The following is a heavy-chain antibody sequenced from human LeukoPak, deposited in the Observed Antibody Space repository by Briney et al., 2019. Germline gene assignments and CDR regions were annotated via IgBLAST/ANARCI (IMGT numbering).Heavy chain of an antibody. D-gene: IGHD1-1*01. V-gene: IGHV3-66*01. Sequence: QPGGSLRLSCAASGFTVSSNYMSWVRQAPGKGLEWVSVFYSGGSTYYADSVKGRFTISRDNSKNTLYLQMNSLRAEDTAVYYCARAYGTLRVTGGYWGQGTLVTVSS. J-gene: IGHJ4*02. CDR1: GFTVSSNY. CDR3: ARAYGTLRVTGGY. CDR2: FYSGGST.